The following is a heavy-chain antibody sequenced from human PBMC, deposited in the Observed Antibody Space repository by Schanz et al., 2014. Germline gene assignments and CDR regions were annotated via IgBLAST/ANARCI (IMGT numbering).Heavy chain of an antibody. CDR1: GFGFDDYA. CDR2: INWNGGST. J-gene: IGHJ4*02. V-gene: IGHV3-20*04. D-gene: IGHD3-9*01. Sequence: EVQLVESGGGVVRPGGSLRLSCAASGFGFDDYAMSWVRQAPGKGLEWVSGINWNGGSTGYADSVKGRFTISRDNAKNFLHLEMNNLRAEDTAVYYCAKHVRSLTGNDYWGQGTLVTVSS. CDR3: AKHVRSLTGNDY.